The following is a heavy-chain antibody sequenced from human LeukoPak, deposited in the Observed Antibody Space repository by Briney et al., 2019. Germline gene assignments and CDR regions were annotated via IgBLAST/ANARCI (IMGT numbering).Heavy chain of an antibody. CDR3: AKWREGTMVYFDY. D-gene: IGHD3-10*01. J-gene: IGHJ4*02. V-gene: IGHV3-23*01. CDR2: ISGSGHNT. CDR1: GFTFSSYA. Sequence: GGSLRLSCAASGFTFSSYAMTWVRQAPGKGLEWVSAISGSGHNTYYADSVKGRFTISRDNSKNTVYLQMNSLRAEDTALYYCAKWREGTMVYFDYCGQVTLVTVSS.